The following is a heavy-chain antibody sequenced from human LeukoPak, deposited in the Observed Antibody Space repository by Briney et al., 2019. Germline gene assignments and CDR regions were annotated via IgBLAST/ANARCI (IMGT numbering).Heavy chain of an antibody. Sequence: ASVKVYCKASGYTFTSYDINWVRQATGQGLEWMGWRNPNSGNTGYAQKFQGRVTMTRNTSTSTAYMQLSSLRSEDTAVYYCARGLGRGLYGSGSYYKRGNYGMHVWGQGTTVTVSS. CDR1: GYTFTSYD. V-gene: IGHV1-8*01. J-gene: IGHJ6*02. CDR3: ARGLGRGLYGSGSYYKRGNYGMHV. CDR2: RNPNSGNT. D-gene: IGHD3-10*01.